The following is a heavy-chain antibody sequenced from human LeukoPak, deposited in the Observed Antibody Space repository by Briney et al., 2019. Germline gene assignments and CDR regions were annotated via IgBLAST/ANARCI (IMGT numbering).Heavy chain of an antibody. CDR2: IKQDGSEK. CDR3: ARDGSSSSRDYYYYMDV. J-gene: IGHJ6*03. Sequence: GGSLRLSCAASGFTFRTYWMSWVRQAPGKGREGVANIKQDGSEKYYVDSVKGRFTISRDNAKNSLYLQMNSLRAEDTAVYYCARDGSSSSRDYYYYMDVWGKGTTVTVSS. V-gene: IGHV3-7*01. D-gene: IGHD6-6*01. CDR1: GFTFRTYW.